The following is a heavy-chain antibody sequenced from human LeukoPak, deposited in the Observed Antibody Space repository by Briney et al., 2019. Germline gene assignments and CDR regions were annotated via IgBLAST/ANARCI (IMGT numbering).Heavy chain of an antibody. V-gene: IGHV3-74*01. J-gene: IGHJ6*02. D-gene: IGHD6-19*01. CDR3: ARDLYSSGWYYYGMDV. CDR2: INSDGSST. Sequence: GGSLRLSCAASGFTFSSYWMHWVRQAPGKGLVWVSRINSDGSSTSYADSVKGRFTISRDDAKNTLYLQMNSLRAEDTAVYYCARDLYSSGWYYYGMDVWGQGTTVTVSS. CDR1: GFTFSSYW.